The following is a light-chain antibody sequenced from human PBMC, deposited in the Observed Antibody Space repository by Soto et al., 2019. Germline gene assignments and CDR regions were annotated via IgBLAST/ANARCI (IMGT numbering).Light chain of an antibody. CDR2: DAS. Sequence: EIVLTQSPATLSLSPGETATLSCRASQSVSSYLAWYQEKPGQALRLLIYDASNRATGIPARFSGSGSGTDFTLTISSLEPEDLAVYYCQQRSNWPPYTFGQGTKLEIK. V-gene: IGKV3-11*01. J-gene: IGKJ2*01. CDR1: QSVSSY. CDR3: QQRSNWPPYT.